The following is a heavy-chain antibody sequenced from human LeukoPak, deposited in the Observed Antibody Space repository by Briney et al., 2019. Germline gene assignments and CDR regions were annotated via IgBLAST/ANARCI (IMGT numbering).Heavy chain of an antibody. D-gene: IGHD1-26*01. Sequence: SETLSLTCTVSGGSISSSSYYWGWIRQPPGKGLEWIGSIYYSGSTYYNPSLKSRVTISVDTSKNQFSLKLSSVTAADTAVYYWARQTYSGSLDQWGQGTLVTVSS. CDR3: ARQTYSGSLDQ. J-gene: IGHJ4*02. V-gene: IGHV4-39*01. CDR1: GGSISSSSYY. CDR2: IYYSGST.